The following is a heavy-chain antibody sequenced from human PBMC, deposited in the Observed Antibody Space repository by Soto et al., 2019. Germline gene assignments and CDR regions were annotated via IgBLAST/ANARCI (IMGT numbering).Heavy chain of an antibody. D-gene: IGHD1-26*01. J-gene: IGHJ4*02. CDR3: AKEVEAIGTPLFDY. Sequence: GGSLRLSCAASGFTVSSNYMSWVRQAPGKGLEWLSVIYTDDSTYYADSVKGRFTISRHNSKNTLYLQMNSLRAEDTAVYYCAKEVEAIGTPLFDYWGQGTLVTVSS. CDR2: IYTDDST. CDR1: GFTVSSNY. V-gene: IGHV3-53*04.